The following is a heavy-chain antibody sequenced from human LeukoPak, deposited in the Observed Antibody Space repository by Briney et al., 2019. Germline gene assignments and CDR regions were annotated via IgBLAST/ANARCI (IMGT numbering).Heavy chain of an antibody. CDR1: GDSISTSNSY. J-gene: IGHJ4*02. Sequence: SETLSLTCTVSGDSISTSNSYWGWIRQPPGKGLEWIGYIYYSGSTNYNPSLKSRVTISVDKSKNQLSLRLNSVTAADTAVYYCVSNGWYSLEYWGQGTLVTVSS. D-gene: IGHD6-19*01. CDR2: IYYSGST. CDR3: VSNGWYSLEY. V-gene: IGHV4-61*05.